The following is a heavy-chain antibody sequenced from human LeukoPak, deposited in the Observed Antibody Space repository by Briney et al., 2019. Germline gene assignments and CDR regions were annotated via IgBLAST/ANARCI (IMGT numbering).Heavy chain of an antibody. CDR1: GYSVSSNSAA. CDR3: ARGSSVADGFDF. D-gene: IGHD6-19*01. Sequence: SQTLSLTCAISGYSVSSNSAAWNWIRQSPSSGLEWLGRTYYRSKWYNDYAVSVRSRITINPDTSKNQFSLHLKYVTPEDTAVYYCARGSSVADGFDFWGQGTRVTVSS. J-gene: IGHJ4*02. V-gene: IGHV6-1*01. CDR2: TYYRSKWYN.